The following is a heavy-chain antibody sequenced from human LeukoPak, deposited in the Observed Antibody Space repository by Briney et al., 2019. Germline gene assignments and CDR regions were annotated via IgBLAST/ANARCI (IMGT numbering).Heavy chain of an antibody. CDR1: GYTFTSYD. CDR2: MNPNSGNT. Sequence: GASVEVSCKASGYTFTSYDINWVRQATGQGLEWMGWMNPNSGNTGYAQKFQGRVTMTRNTSISTAYMELSSLRSEDTAVYYCARGGAYSGSSIYDYWGQGTLVTVSS. D-gene: IGHD1-26*01. V-gene: IGHV1-8*01. CDR3: ARGGAYSGSSIYDY. J-gene: IGHJ4*02.